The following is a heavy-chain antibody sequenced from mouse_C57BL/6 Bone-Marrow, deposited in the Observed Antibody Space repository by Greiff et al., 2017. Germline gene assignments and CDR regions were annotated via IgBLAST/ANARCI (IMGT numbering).Heavy chain of an antibody. V-gene: IGHV1-26*01. J-gene: IGHJ4*01. Sequence: EVQLQQSGPELVKPGASVKISCKASGYTFTDYYMNWVKQSHGKSLEWIGDINPNNGGTSYNQKFKGKATLTVDKSSSTAYMELRSRTSEDSAVYYCARQRRPFYYAMDYWGQGTSVTVSS. CDR3: ARQRRPFYYAMDY. CDR1: GYTFTDYY. D-gene: IGHD1-2*01. CDR2: INPNNGGT.